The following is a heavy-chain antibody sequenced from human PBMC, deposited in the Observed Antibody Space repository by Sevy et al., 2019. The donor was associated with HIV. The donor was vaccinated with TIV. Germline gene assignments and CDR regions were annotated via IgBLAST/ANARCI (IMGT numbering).Heavy chain of an antibody. CDR2: ISSSSSTI. CDR1: GFTFSRYS. Sequence: GGSLRLSCAASGFTFSRYSMNWVRQAPGKGLEWVSSISSSSSTIYYADSVKARLTISRDKATNSLYLQMNSLRAEDTAVYYCAREEGYSGIYCSFDNWGQGALVTVSS. CDR3: AREEGYSGIYCSFDN. V-gene: IGHV3-48*01. J-gene: IGHJ4*02. D-gene: IGHD1-26*01.